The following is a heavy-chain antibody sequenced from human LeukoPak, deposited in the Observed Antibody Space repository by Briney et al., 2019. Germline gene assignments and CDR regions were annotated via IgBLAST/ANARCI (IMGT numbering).Heavy chain of an antibody. V-gene: IGHV1-69*13. D-gene: IGHD2-15*01. Sequence: ASVKVSCKASGGTFSSYAISWVRQAPGQGLEWMGGIIPIFGTANYAQKFQGRVTITADESTSTAYMELSSLRSEDTAAYYCARENVVVVAATDYYYYGMDVWGQGTTVTVSS. J-gene: IGHJ6*02. CDR2: IIPIFGTA. CDR3: ARENVVVVAATDYYYYGMDV. CDR1: GGTFSSYA.